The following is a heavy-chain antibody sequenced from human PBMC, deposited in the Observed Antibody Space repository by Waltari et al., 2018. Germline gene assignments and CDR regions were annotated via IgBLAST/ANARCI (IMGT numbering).Heavy chain of an antibody. CDR2: IYYSGST. CDR1: GGSISSSSYY. V-gene: IGHV4-39*01. D-gene: IGHD5-18*01. CDR3: ARHEMDTAHFDY. Sequence: QLQLQESGPGLVKPSETLSLTCTVSGGSISSSSYYWGWIRQPPGKGLEWIGSIYYSGSTYYHPSLKSRVTISVDTSKNQFSLKLSSVTAADTAVYYCARHEMDTAHFDYWGQGTLVTVSS. J-gene: IGHJ4*02.